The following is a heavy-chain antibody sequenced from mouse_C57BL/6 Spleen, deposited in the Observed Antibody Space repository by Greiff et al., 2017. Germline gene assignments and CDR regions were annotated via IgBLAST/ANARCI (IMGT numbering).Heavy chain of an antibody. J-gene: IGHJ3*01. CDR3: ARDYYGSFAY. CDR1: GYTFTSYW. V-gene: IGHV1-64*01. Sequence: QVQLQQSGAELVKPGASVKLSCKASGYTFTSYWMHWVKQRPGQGLEWIGMIHPNSGSTNYNEKFKSKATLTVDKSSSTAYMQLSSLTSEDSAVYYCARDYYGSFAYWGQGTLVTVSA. CDR2: IHPNSGST. D-gene: IGHD2-2*01.